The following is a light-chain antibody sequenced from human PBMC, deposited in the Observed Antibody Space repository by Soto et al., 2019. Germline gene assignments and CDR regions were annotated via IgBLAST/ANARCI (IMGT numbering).Light chain of an antibody. V-gene: IGKV3-20*01. CDR3: QQYDSTPPT. J-gene: IGKJ1*01. Sequence: EIVLTQSPGTLSLSPGERATLSCRASQSVNSNYLAWYQRKPGQAPRLLIYGASNRATDIPYRFSASGSGTDFTITITSLEAEEFDVYYCQQYDSTPPTFGQGTKVEVK. CDR1: QSVNSNY. CDR2: GAS.